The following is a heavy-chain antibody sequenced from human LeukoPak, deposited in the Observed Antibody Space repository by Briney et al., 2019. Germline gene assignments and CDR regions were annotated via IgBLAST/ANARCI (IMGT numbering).Heavy chain of an antibody. CDR3: ARRGDGYKRYYYMDV. V-gene: IGHV3-23*01. D-gene: IGHD5-24*01. CDR1: GFTFSSYG. J-gene: IGHJ6*03. CDR2: ISGSGGST. Sequence: PGGSLRLSCAASGFTFSSYGMSWVRQAPGKGLEWVSAISGSGGSTYYADSVKGRFTISRDNSKNTLYLQMNSLRAEDTAVYYCARRGDGYKRYYYMDVWGKGTTVTISS.